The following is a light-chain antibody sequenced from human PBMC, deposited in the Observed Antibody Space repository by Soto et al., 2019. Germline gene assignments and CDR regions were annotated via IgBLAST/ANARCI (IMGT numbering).Light chain of an antibody. CDR1: QGISSY. Sequence: IRMYQSPSSFSASTGDRVTITCRASQGISSYLAWYQQKPGKAPKLLIYAASTLQSGVPSRFSGSGSGTDFTLTISSLQAEDVAVYYCQQYYSTPRTFGQGTKVDIK. V-gene: IGKV1-8*01. CDR2: AAS. CDR3: QQYYSTPRT. J-gene: IGKJ1*01.